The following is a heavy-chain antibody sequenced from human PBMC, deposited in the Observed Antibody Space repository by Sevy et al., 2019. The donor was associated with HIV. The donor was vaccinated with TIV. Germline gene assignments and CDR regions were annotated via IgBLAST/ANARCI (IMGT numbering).Heavy chain of an antibody. J-gene: IGHJ3*02. Sequence: GESLKISCAASEVTFSNYAMSWVRQAPGKGLEWVSSISGSGGETFYADSVKGRFTISRDKSKNTLYLQMNSLRVEDTAVYYCAKDMILVVGEALDIWGQGTMVTVSS. CDR2: ISGSGGET. CDR1: EVTFSNYA. V-gene: IGHV3-23*01. CDR3: AKDMILVVGEALDI. D-gene: IGHD3-22*01.